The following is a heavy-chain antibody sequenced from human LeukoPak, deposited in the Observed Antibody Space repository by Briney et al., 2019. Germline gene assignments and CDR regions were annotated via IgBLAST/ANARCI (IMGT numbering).Heavy chain of an antibody. CDR2: IIPIFGTA. CDR1: GGTFSSYA. V-gene: IGHV1-69*13. Sequence: ASVKVSCKASGGTFSSYAISWVRQAPGQGLEWMGGIIPIFGTANYAQKFQGRVTITADESTSTAYVELSSLRSEDTAVYYCARSAAQNYGSGSYYNVFDYWGQGTLVTVSS. D-gene: IGHD3-10*01. CDR3: ARSAAQNYGSGSYYNVFDY. J-gene: IGHJ4*02.